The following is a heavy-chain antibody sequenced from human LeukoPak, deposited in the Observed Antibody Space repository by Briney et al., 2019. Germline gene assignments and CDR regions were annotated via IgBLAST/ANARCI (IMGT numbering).Heavy chain of an antibody. CDR2: MSIDGNTK. CDR1: GFIFTDYP. V-gene: IGHV3-30-3*01. D-gene: IGHD3-3*01. Sequence: GGSLRLSCAASGFIFTDYPIHWVRQTPDKGLECVALMSIDGNTKYYANSVRGRITVSRDNSKNTVYLQMSSLRVEDTAVYYCVRDPILGFPDYFDSWGQGNPGHRLL. CDR3: VRDPILGFPDYFDS. J-gene: IGHJ4*01.